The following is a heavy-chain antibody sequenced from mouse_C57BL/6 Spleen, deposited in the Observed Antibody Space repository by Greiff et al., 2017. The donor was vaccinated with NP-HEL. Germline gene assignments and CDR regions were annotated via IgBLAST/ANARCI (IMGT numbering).Heavy chain of an antibody. V-gene: IGHV1-15*01. J-gene: IGHJ3*01. CDR3: KRYWDYDGALAY. CDR2: IDPETGGT. Sequence: VQLQQSGAELVRPGASVTLSCKASGYTFTDYEMHWVKQTPVHGLEWIGAIDPETGGTAYNQKFKGKAILTADKSSSTAYMELRSLTSEDSAVYYCKRYWDYDGALAYWGQGTLVTVSA. D-gene: IGHD2-4*01. CDR1: GYTFTDYE.